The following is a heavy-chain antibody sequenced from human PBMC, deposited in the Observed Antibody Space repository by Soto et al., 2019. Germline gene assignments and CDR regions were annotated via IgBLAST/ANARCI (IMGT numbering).Heavy chain of an antibody. CDR1: GFTFSAYD. CDR2: IGAADDP. V-gene: IGHV3-13*05. D-gene: IGHD2-15*01. CDR3: ARAYSGRLPRRADYYFAMDI. Sequence: GGSLRLSCAASGFTFSAYDMHWVRQTTGKGLEWVSAIGAADDPYYLGSVKGRFTISRENAKNSLYLQMNSLRAEDTAVYYCARAYSGRLPRRADYYFAMDIWGQGTTVTVSS. J-gene: IGHJ6*02.